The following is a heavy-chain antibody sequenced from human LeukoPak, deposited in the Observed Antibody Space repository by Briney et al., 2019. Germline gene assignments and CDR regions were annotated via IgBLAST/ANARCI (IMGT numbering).Heavy chain of an antibody. D-gene: IGHD5-12*01. V-gene: IGHV4-30-2*01. Sequence: PQTLSLTCAVSGGSISSGGYSWSWIRQPPGKGLEWIGYIYHSGSTYYNPSLKSRVTISVDRSKNQFSLKLSSVTAADTAVYYCARYHSGYDFFDYWGQGTLVTVSS. CDR3: ARYHSGYDFFDY. CDR2: IYHSGST. J-gene: IGHJ4*02. CDR1: GGSISSGGYS.